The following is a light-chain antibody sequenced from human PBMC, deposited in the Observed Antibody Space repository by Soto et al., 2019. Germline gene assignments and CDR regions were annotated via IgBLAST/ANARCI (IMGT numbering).Light chain of an antibody. CDR3: QQYNDYPFT. CDR2: EAS. Sequence: DIQMTQSPSILSASVGDRVTITCRASQNIRNWLAWYQKKPGRAPNLLIYEASTLETGVPSRFSGSGSGTEFTLTFISLQPDDFAIDYCQQYNDYPFTFGPGTKVDI. J-gene: IGKJ3*01. CDR1: QNIRNW. V-gene: IGKV1-5*03.